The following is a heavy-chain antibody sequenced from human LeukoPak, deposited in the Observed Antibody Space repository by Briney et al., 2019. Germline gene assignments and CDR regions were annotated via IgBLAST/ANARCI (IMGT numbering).Heavy chain of an antibody. D-gene: IGHD3-10*01. CDR2: INHSGST. CDR3: ARGLMVQAFDY. J-gene: IGHJ4*02. CDR1: GGSFSGYY. Sequence: PSETLSLTCAVYGGSFSGYYWSWIRQPPGKGLEWIGEINHSGSTNYNPSLKSRVTISVDTSKNQFSLKLSSVTAADTAVYYCARGLMVQAFDYWGQGTLVTVSS. V-gene: IGHV4-34*01.